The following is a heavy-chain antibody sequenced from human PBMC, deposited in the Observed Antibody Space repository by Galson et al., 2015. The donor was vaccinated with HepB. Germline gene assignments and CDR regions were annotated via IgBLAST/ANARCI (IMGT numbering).Heavy chain of an antibody. D-gene: IGHD3-22*01. CDR2: ISSSSSYI. Sequence: SLRLSCAASGFTFSSYSMNWVRQAPGKGLEWVSSISSSSSYIYYADSVKGRFTISRDNAKNSLYLQMNSLRAEDTAVYYCARDDPMPSRYYYDSSGYYSPTYFDYWAREPWSPSPQ. J-gene: IGHJ4*02. CDR1: GFTFSSYS. V-gene: IGHV3-21*01. CDR3: ARDDPMPSRYYYDSSGYYSPTYFDY.